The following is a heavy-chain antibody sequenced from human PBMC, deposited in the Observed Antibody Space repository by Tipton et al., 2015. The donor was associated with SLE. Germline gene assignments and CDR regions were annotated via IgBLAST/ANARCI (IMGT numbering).Heavy chain of an antibody. V-gene: IGHV4-4*07. CDR1: GGSISSYY. CDR2: ISTSGST. J-gene: IGHJ2*01. D-gene: IGHD3-10*01. Sequence: TLSLTCTVSGGSISSYYWSWIQQPAGKGLEWIGSISTSGSTNYNPSLKSRVTMSVDMSKNLFSLKLNSVTAADTAVYYCASVLWFGEVDWYVDPWGRGTPITVSS. CDR3: ASVLWFGEVDWYVDP.